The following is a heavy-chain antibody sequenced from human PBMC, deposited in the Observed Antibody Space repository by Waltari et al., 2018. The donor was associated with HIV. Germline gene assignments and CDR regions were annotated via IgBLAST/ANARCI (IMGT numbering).Heavy chain of an antibody. D-gene: IGHD4-17*01. CDR1: GGSISSYY. CDR2: IYYSGTT. J-gene: IGHJ4*02. V-gene: IGHV4-59*01. CDR3: ARRKGYGDYGGGFYFDY. Sequence: QVQLQESGPGLVKPSETLSLTCNVSGGSISSYYWSWIRQPPGKGLELIGYIYYSGTTNNKPTLKSRVTISRDTSKNQFSLKLSSVTAADTAVYYCARRKGYGDYGGGFYFDYWGQGTLVTVSS.